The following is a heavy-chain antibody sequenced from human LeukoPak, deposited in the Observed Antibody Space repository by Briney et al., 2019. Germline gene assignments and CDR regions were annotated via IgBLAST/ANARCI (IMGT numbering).Heavy chain of an antibody. V-gene: IGHV4-39*07. J-gene: IGHJ3*02. CDR3: GRGFLGDFWSGYSFDYAFDI. CDR2: IYYSGST. CDR1: GGSISSSSYY. Sequence: SSETLSLTCTVSGGSISSSSYYWGWIRQPPGKGLEWIGSIYYSGSTYYNPSLKSRVTISVDTSKNQFSLKLSSVTAADTAVYYCGRGFLGDFWSGYSFDYAFDIWGQGTMVTVSS. D-gene: IGHD3-3*01.